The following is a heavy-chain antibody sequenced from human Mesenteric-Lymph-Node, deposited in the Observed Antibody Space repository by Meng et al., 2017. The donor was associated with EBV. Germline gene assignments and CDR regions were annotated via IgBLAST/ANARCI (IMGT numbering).Heavy chain of an antibody. D-gene: IGHD3-10*01. V-gene: IGHV4-34*01. CDR3: ARASYGSGSPLGESWFDP. CDR1: GGSFSGYY. Sequence: QVQLQRWGAGLLKPSETLSLTCGFYGGSFSGYYWSWIRQHPGKGLEWIGYIHDSGSTYYNPSLKSRVTISADTSKNQFSLKLSSVTAADTAVYYCARASYGSGSPLGESWFDPWGQGTLVTVSS. CDR2: IHDSGST. J-gene: IGHJ5*02.